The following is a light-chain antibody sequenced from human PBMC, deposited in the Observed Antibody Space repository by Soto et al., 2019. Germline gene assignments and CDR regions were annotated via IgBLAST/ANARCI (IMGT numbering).Light chain of an antibody. CDR1: QSLVHSDGIAY. V-gene: IGKV2-30*02. Sequence: DFVMTQSPLSLPVTPGQPSSISCSSNQSLVHSDGIAYFSWFQQRPGRSPRRLIYKVSNRDSGVPARFSGSGSGTDFALKISRVEAEDVGVYYCMQGTHWPITFGQGTRLEIK. J-gene: IGKJ5*01. CDR3: MQGTHWPIT. CDR2: KVS.